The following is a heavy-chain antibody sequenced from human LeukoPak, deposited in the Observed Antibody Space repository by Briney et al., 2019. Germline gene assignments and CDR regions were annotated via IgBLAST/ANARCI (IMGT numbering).Heavy chain of an antibody. J-gene: IGHJ5*02. Sequence: SETLSLTCTVSAGSISNYYWSWIRQPPGKGLEWIGYIYYSGSTNYNPSLKSRVTISLDTSKNQFSLNLSSVTDADTAVYYCARQQQLVPWCLEHWGQGTLVTVSS. CDR2: IYYSGST. CDR3: ARQQQLVPWCLEH. D-gene: IGHD6-13*01. V-gene: IGHV4-59*01. CDR1: AGSISNYY.